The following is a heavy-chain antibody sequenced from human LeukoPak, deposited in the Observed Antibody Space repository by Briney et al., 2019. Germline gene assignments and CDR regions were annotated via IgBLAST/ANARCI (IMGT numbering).Heavy chain of an antibody. Sequence: SQTLSLTCAISGDSVASNIVAWNWIGQSPSGGLEWLGRTYYRSQWYNDYAISVKSRITINPDTSKNQFSLHLNSVTPDDTALYYCVRWMHDYEGFDLWGQGTLVTVSS. D-gene: IGHD5-12*01. CDR1: GDSVASNIVA. J-gene: IGHJ5*02. CDR3: VRWMHDYEGFDL. V-gene: IGHV6-1*01. CDR2: TYYRSQWYN.